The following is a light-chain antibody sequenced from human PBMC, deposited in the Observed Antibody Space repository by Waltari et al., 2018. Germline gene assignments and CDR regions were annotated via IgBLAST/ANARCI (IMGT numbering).Light chain of an antibody. V-gene: IGLV1-40*01. CDR2: GNS. J-gene: IGLJ2*01. Sequence: QSGLTQPPSVSGAPGQRVTISCTGSSSNIGAGYDVHWYQLLPGTAPKLLIYGNSKRPAGVPDRFSGSQSGTSASLAITGLQAEDEADYYCQSYDSSLSGSIFGGGTKLTVL. CDR1: SSNIGAGYD. CDR3: QSYDSSLSGSI.